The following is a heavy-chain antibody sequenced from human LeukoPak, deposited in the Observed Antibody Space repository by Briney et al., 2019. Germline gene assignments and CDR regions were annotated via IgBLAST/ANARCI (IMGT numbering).Heavy chain of an antibody. CDR1: GFTFSSCE. CDR2: ISSSGSTI. Sequence: GGSLRLSCAASGFTFSSCEMNWVRQAPGKGLEQVSYISSSGSTIYYADSVKGRFTISRDNAKNSLYLQMNDLRAEDTAVYYCARDPYGSYYFDYWGQGTLVAVSS. J-gene: IGHJ4*02. D-gene: IGHD3-10*01. V-gene: IGHV3-48*03. CDR3: ARDPYGSYYFDY.